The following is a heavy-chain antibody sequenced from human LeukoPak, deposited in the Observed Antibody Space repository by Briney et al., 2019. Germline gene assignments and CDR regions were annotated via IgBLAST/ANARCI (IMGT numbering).Heavy chain of an antibody. CDR3: ARGPWGRLRSLDY. D-gene: IGHD3-16*01. Sequence: SETLSLTCAVYGGSFSGYYWSWIRQPPGKGLEWIGEINHSGSTNYNPSLKSRVTISVDTSKNQFSLKLSSVTAADTAVYYCARGPWGRLRSLDYWGQGTLVTVSS. CDR2: INHSGST. CDR1: GGSFSGYY. J-gene: IGHJ4*02. V-gene: IGHV4-34*01.